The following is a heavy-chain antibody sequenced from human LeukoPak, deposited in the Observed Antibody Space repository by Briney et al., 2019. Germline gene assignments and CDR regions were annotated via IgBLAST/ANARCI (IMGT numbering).Heavy chain of an antibody. CDR1: GGSIYSGDYY. Sequence: HPSQTLSLTCTVSGGSIYSGDYYWSWIRQPPGKGLEWIGYVYYSGSTYYNPSLKSRVTISVDTPKNQFSLKLSSVTAADTAVYYCARESSGSGSGSFSLYYWGQGTLVTVSS. CDR2: VYYSGST. J-gene: IGHJ4*02. D-gene: IGHD3-10*01. CDR3: ARESSGSGSGSFSLYY. V-gene: IGHV4-30-4*01.